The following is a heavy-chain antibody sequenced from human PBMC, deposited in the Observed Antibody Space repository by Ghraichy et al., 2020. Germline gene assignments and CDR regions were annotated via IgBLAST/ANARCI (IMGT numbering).Heavy chain of an antibody. J-gene: IGHJ6*02. D-gene: IGHD5-24*01. CDR3: SRVDGSRASYYGLDV. CDR2: INQDGNDK. V-gene: IGHV3-7*01. CDR1: GFPFSSYW. Sequence: GGSLRLSCAASGFPFSSYWMSWVRQAPGKGLEWVANINQDGNDKYYVDSVKGRFTISRDNAKNSLHLQLNSLRAEDTAVYYCSRVDGSRASYYGLDVWGQGTTVTVSS.